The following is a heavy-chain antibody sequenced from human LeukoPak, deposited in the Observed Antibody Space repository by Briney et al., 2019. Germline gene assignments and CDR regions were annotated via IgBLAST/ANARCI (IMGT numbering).Heavy chain of an antibody. V-gene: IGHV1-69*05. Sequence: SVKVSCKASGGTFSSYAISWVRQAPGQGLEWMGRIIPIFGTANYAQKFQGRVTITTDESTSTAYMELSSLRSEDTAVYYCARPKRDGYNYDFDYWGQGTLVTVSS. CDR2: IIPIFGTA. CDR3: ARPKRDGYNYDFDY. CDR1: GGTFSSYA. D-gene: IGHD5-24*01. J-gene: IGHJ4*02.